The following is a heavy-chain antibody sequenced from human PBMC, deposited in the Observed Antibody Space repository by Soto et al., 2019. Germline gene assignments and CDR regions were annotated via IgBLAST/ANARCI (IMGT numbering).Heavy chain of an antibody. CDR3: TRDQGGSNDSWFDP. Sequence: EVQLVESGGGLVQPGGSLRLSCSFTFSMYSMNWVRQAPGKGLEWVASISSGGTYIKYADSVKGRFTISRDNAKNSVSLQMNSLRVDDTAVYFCTRDQGGSNDSWFDPWGQGTLVTVSS. J-gene: IGHJ5*02. D-gene: IGHD1-26*01. V-gene: IGHV3-21*01. CDR1: FTFSMYS. CDR2: ISSGGTYI.